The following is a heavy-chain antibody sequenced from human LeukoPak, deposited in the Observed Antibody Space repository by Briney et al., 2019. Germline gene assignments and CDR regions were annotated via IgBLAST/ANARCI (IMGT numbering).Heavy chain of an antibody. V-gene: IGHV3-23*01. Sequence: AGTLTLTCAAYELTISSSAKRWVRTPPGPGLEWVSDISGSGGSTYYAGSVKGRFTISRDNSKNTLYLQMNILRGEDTAVYYCAKEGGSSGWYYFDYWGQGTLVTVSS. D-gene: IGHD6-19*01. CDR3: AKEGGSSGWYYFDY. J-gene: IGHJ4*02. CDR1: ELTISSSA. CDR2: ISGSGGST.